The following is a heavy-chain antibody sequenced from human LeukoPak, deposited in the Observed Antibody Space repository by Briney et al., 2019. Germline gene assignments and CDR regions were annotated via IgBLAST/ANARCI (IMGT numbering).Heavy chain of an antibody. V-gene: IGHV4-30-2*01. CDR3: ARDHRYYYDSSGYFGVNNWFDP. D-gene: IGHD3-22*01. CDR2: IYHSGST. Sequence: SQTLSLTCAVSGGSISSGGYSWSWIRQPPGKGLEWIGYIYHSGSTNYNPSLKSRVTISVDTSKNQFSLKLSSVTAADTAVYYCARDHRYYYDSSGYFGVNNWFDPWGQGTLVTVSS. J-gene: IGHJ5*02. CDR1: GGSISSGGYS.